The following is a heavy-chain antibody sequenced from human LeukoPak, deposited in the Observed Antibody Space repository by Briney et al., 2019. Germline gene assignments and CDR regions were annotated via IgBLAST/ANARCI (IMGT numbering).Heavy chain of an antibody. CDR1: GFTFSSFW. CDR3: AKGAVGCSSTSCYAGVDY. V-gene: IGHV3-23*01. Sequence: GGSLRLSCAASGFTFSSFWMSWVRQAPGKGLEWVSAISGSGGSTYYADSVKGRFTISRDNSKNTLYLQMNSLRAEDTAVYYCAKGAVGCSSTSCYAGVDYWGQGTLVTVSS. CDR2: ISGSGGST. J-gene: IGHJ4*02. D-gene: IGHD2-2*01.